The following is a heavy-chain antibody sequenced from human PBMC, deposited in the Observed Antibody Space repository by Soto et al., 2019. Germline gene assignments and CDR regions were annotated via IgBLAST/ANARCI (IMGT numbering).Heavy chain of an antibody. CDR1: GYTFTGNY. V-gene: IGHV1-2*02. J-gene: IGHJ3*02. Sequence: QVQLVQSGAEVKKPGASVKVSCKASGYTFTGNYMHWVRQAPGQGLEWMGWINPNSGGTNYVQKFQGRVTVTRDTSISTAYMGLSRLRSDDTAVYYCARDGDSSSPFDIWGQGTMVTVSS. D-gene: IGHD6-6*01. CDR2: INPNSGGT. CDR3: ARDGDSSSPFDI.